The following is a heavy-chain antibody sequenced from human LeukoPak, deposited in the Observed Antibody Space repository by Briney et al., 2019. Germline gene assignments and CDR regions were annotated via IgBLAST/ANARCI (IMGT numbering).Heavy chain of an antibody. Sequence: ASVKVSCKPSGYTFTIYGTSWVRHAPEQGREWIGWISAYNGNTNYAQKLQGRVTMTTDTSTSTAYMELRSLRADDTAVYYCARYYDGYFDYWGQGTLVTVSS. CDR3: ARYYDGYFDY. D-gene: IGHD3-22*01. J-gene: IGHJ4*02. CDR2: ISAYNGNT. CDR1: GYTFTIYG. V-gene: IGHV1-18*01.